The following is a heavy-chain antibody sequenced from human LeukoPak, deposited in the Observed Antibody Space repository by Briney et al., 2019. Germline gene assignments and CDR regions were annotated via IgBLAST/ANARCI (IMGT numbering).Heavy chain of an antibody. V-gene: IGHV1-69*13. D-gene: IGHD5-18*01. Sequence: GASVKVSCKASGGTFSSYAFSWVRQAPGQGLEWMGGIIPIFGTVNYAQKFQGRVTITADESTSTAYMELSSLRSEDTAVYYCAGDSVENGYSYVNYYFDYWGQGTLVTVST. J-gene: IGHJ4*02. CDR3: AGDSVENGYSYVNYYFDY. CDR2: IIPIFGTV. CDR1: GGTFSSYA.